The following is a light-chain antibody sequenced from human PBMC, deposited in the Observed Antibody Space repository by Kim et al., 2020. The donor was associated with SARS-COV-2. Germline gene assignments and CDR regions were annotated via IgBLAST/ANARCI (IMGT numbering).Light chain of an antibody. CDR1: QSVSIRY. J-gene: IGKJ2*01. CDR3: QQYGSSPRYT. Sequence: STGESAALPCRASQSVSIRYLAWYQQKPGQAPRLLIYGASSRATGIPDRFSGSGSGTDFTLTISRLEPEDFAVYYCQQYGSSPRYTFGQGTKLEI. CDR2: GAS. V-gene: IGKV3-20*01.